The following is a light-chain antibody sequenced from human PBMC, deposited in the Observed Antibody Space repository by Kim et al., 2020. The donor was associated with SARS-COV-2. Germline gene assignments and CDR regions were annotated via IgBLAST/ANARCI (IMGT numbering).Light chain of an antibody. CDR1: KLGDKY. V-gene: IGLV3-1*01. J-gene: IGLJ2*01. Sequence: VSQEQTASITCSGDKLGDKYACWYQQKPGQSPVLVIYQDSKRPSGIPERFSGSNSGNTATLTIGGTQAMDEADYYCQAWDSSNVVFGGGTQLTVL. CDR2: QDS. CDR3: QAWDSSNVV.